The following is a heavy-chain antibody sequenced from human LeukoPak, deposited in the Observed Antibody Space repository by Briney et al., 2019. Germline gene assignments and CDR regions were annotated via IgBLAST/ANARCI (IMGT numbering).Heavy chain of an antibody. CDR2: ISGSGDST. J-gene: IGHJ4*02. CDR3: ASVGYSGYDYDY. CDR1: GFTFSSYA. D-gene: IGHD5-12*01. V-gene: IGHV3-23*01. Sequence: GGSLRLSCEASGFTFSSYAMSRVRQAPGKGLEWVSVISGSGDSTYYADSVEGRCTISRDNSKDALYLQMNSLRAEDTAVYYCASVGYSGYDYDYWGQGTLVTVSS.